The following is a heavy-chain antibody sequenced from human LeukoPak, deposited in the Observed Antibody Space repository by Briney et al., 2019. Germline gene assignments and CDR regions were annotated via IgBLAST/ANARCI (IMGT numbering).Heavy chain of an antibody. CDR1: GFTFSSYG. V-gene: IGHV3-30*03. CDR3: ARGSIVGARGLGDY. D-gene: IGHD1-26*01. CDR2: ISYDGGNK. J-gene: IGHJ4*02. Sequence: GGSLRLSCAASGFTFSSYGMHWVRQAPGKGLEWVAVISYDGGNKYFADSVKGRFTISRDNSKNTLYLQMNSLRPEDTAVYYCARGSIVGARGLGDYWGQGTLVTVSS.